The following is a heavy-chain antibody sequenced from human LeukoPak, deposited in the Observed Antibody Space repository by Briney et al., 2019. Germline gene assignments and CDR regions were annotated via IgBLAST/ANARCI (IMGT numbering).Heavy chain of an antibody. CDR3: AKDGYCSSTTCLYYFDY. D-gene: IGHD2-2*01. CDR1: GFTFDDYA. V-gene: IGHV3-43*02. J-gene: IGHJ4*02. Sequence: GGSLRPSCAASGFTFDDYAMHWVRQAPGKGLEWVSLISGDGGSTFYADSVKGRFTISRDNSKNSLYLQMNRLRPEDAALYYCAKDGYCSSTTCLYYFDYWGQGTLVTVSS. CDR2: ISGDGGST.